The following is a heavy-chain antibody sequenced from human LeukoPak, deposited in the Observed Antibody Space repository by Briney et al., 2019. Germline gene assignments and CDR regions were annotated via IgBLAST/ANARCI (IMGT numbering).Heavy chain of an antibody. Sequence: SETLSLTCAVYGGSFSGYYWSWIRQPPGKGLEWIGEINHSGSTNYNPSLKSRVTISVDTSKNQFSLKLSSVTAADMAVYYCARDGGYTDYWGQGTLVTVSS. CDR3: ARDGGYTDY. CDR2: INHSGST. J-gene: IGHJ4*02. V-gene: IGHV4-34*01. D-gene: IGHD5-24*01. CDR1: GGSFSGYY.